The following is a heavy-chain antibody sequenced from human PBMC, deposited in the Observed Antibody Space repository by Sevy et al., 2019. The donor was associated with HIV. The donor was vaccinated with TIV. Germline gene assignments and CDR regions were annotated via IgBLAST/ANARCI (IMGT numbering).Heavy chain of an antibody. Sequence: GGSLRLSCAASGFTFSRYTMHWVRQAPGKGLEWVAVISYDGGNKYYGDSVKGRFTISRDNYKNTLYLQMNSLRVEDTAVYYCARDRGWYYYGSGSPEEYYRMDVWGQGTTVTVSS. CDR3: ARDRGWYYYGSGSPEEYYRMDV. V-gene: IGHV3-30-3*01. J-gene: IGHJ6*02. CDR2: ISYDGGNK. D-gene: IGHD3-10*01. CDR1: GFTFSRYT.